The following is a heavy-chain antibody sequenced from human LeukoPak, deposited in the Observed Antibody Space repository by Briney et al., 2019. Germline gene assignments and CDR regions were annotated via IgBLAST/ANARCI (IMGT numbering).Heavy chain of an antibody. CDR3: VINWNGEYYFDY. Sequence: PGGSLRLSCAASGFTFSSYWMSWVRQAPGKGLEWVANIKQDGSEKYYVDSVKGRFTISRDNAKNSLYLQMNSLRAEDTAVYYCVINWNGEYYFDYWGQGTLVPVSS. J-gene: IGHJ4*02. V-gene: IGHV3-7*01. D-gene: IGHD1-1*01. CDR1: GFTFSSYW. CDR2: IKQDGSEK.